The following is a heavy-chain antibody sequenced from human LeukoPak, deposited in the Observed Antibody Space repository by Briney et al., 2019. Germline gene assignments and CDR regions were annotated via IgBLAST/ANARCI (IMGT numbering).Heavy chain of an antibody. CDR2: ISYDGSNK. V-gene: IGHV3-30-3*01. CDR3: VRASVSSWYRFDY. D-gene: IGHD6-13*01. CDR1: GFTFSDYA. J-gene: IGHJ4*02. Sequence: QTGESLRLSCAASGFTFSDYAMHWVRQAPGKGLEWVAVISYDGSNKHCADSVKGRFTISRDNSKTTLYLQMNSLGPEDTAIYYCVRASVSSWYRFDYWGQGALVTVSS.